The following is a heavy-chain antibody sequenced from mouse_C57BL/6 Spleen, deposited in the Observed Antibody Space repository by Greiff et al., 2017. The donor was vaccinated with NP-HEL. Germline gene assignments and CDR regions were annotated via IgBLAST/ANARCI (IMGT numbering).Heavy chain of an antibody. CDR2: IDPEDGDT. CDR1: GFNIKDYY. Sequence: EVQLQQSGAELVRPGASVKLSCTASGFNIKDYYMHWVKQRPEQGLEWIGRIDPEDGDTEYAPKFQGKATMTADTSSNTAYLQLSSLTSEDTAVYYCTTSYYYGSSYGDYYAMDYWGQGTSVTVSS. J-gene: IGHJ4*01. V-gene: IGHV14-1*01. CDR3: TTSYYYGSSYGDYYAMDY. D-gene: IGHD1-1*01.